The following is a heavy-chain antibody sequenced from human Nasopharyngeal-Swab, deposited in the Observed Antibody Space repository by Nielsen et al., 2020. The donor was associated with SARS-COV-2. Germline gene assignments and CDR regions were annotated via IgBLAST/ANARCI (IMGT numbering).Heavy chain of an antibody. CDR2: IGDKDPNYAT. D-gene: IGHD4/OR15-4a*01. CDR3: TTDYYFDY. J-gene: IGHJ4*02. CDR1: GFIFSGSA. Sequence: GGSLRLSCAASGFIFSGSAMHWVRQAPGKGLEWVGRIGDKDPNYATTYGAAVKGRFTISRDDSKNTAFLQMDSLKTEDTALYYCTTDYYFDYWGQGTLVTVSS. V-gene: IGHV3-73*01.